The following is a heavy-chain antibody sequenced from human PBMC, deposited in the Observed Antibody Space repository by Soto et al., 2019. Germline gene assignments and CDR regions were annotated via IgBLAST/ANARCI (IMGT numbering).Heavy chain of an antibody. CDR3: ARATYYYYGMDV. V-gene: IGHV4-59*01. Sequence: SETLSLTCTVSGGSISSYYWSWIRQPPGKGLEWIGYIYYSGSTNYNPSLKSRVTISVDTSKNQFSLKLSSVTAADTAVYYCARATYYYYGMDVWGQGTTVTVSS. CDR2: IYYSGST. CDR1: GGSISSYY. J-gene: IGHJ6*02.